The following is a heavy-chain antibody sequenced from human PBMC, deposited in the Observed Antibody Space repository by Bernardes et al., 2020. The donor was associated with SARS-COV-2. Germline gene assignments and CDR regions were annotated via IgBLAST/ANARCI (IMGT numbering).Heavy chain of an antibody. V-gene: IGHV3-30*18. CDR2: ISYDGSNK. J-gene: IGHJ4*02. D-gene: IGHD2-21*01. CDR1: GFTFSRYG. CDR3: AKGRGAYYYFDY. Sequence: PRFSCAASGFTFSRYGMHWVRQAPGKGLEWVAVISYDGSNKYYADSVKGRFTISRDNSKNTLYLQMNSLRAEDTAVYYCAKGRGAYYYFDYWGQGTLVTVSS.